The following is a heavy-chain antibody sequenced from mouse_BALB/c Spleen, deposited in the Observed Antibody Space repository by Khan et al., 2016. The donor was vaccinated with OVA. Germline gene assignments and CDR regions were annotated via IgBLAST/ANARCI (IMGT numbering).Heavy chain of an antibody. CDR3: ARAYYRYDGYYAMDY. CDR2: IWGGGGT. CDR1: GFSLSRYN. J-gene: IGHJ4*01. D-gene: IGHD2-14*01. V-gene: IGHV2-6-4*01. Sequence: VELVESGPGLGAPSQSLSITCTVSGFSLSRYNIHWIRQPPGKSLEWLGMIWGGGGTDYNSTLKSRLSIRKDNSTSQVLLKMNSLQTDDTAMYYCARAYYRYDGYYAMDYWGQGTSVTVAS.